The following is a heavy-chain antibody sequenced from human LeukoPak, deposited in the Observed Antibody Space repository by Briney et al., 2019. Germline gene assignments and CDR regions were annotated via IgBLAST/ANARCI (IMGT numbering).Heavy chain of an antibody. V-gene: IGHV4-34*01. CDR3: ARLPYYYDSSGYSSALDY. J-gene: IGHJ4*02. Sequence: SETLSLTCAVYGGSFSGYYWSWIRQPPGKGLEWIGEINHSGSTNYNPSLKSRVTISVDTSKNQFSLKLSSVTAADTAVYYCARLPYYYDSSGYSSALDYWGQGTLVTVSS. CDR2: INHSGST. D-gene: IGHD3-22*01. CDR1: GGSFSGYY.